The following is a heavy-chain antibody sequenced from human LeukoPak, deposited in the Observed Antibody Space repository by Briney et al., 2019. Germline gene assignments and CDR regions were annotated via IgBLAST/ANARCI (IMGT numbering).Heavy chain of an antibody. CDR1: GYTFTSYG. J-gene: IGHJ3*02. CDR3: ARIKDSSGYYYVSAFDI. D-gene: IGHD3-22*01. CDR2: ISAYNGNT. V-gene: IGHV1-18*01. Sequence: ASVKVSCKASGYTFTSYGISWVRQAPGQGLEWMGWISAYNGNTNYAQKLQGRVTMTTDTSTSTAYMELRSLRSDDTAVYYCARIKDSSGYYYVSAFDIWGQGTMVTVSS.